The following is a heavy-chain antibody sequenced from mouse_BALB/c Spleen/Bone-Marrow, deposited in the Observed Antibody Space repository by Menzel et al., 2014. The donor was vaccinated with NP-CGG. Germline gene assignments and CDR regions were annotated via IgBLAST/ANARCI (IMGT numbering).Heavy chain of an antibody. J-gene: IGHJ2*01. D-gene: IGHD1-1*01. CDR3: ARDDYGRGY. V-gene: IGHV7-3*02. Sequence: EVMLVESGGGLVQPGGSLRLSCATSGFTFTDYYMSWVRPPPGKALEWLGFIRNKANGYTTEYSASVKGRFTISRDNSQSILYLQMNTLRAEDSATYYCARDDYGRGYWGQGTTLTVSS. CDR1: GFTFTDYY. CDR2: IRNKANGYTT.